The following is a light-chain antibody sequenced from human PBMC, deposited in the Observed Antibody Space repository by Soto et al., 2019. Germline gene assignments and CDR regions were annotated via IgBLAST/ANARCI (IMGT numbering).Light chain of an antibody. J-gene: IGLJ1*01. V-gene: IGLV2-14*01. Sequence: QSVLTQPASVCGSPGQSIAISCTGTSSDVGGYNYVSWYQQYPGKAPKLMIYDVSNLPSGVSNRFSGSKSGNTASLTISGLQAEDEADYYCSSYISSSTLVFGTGTKVTVL. CDR1: SSDVGGYNY. CDR2: DVS. CDR3: SSYISSSTLV.